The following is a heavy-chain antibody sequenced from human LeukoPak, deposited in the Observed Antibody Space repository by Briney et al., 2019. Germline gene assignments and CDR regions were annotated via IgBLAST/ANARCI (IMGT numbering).Heavy chain of an antibody. CDR1: GGSISSGDYY. CDR3: AREGTTVTTREWFDP. CDR2: IYYSGST. V-gene: IGHV4-30-4*08. Sequence: SQTLSLTCTVSGGSISSGDYYWSWIRQPPGKGLEWIGYIYYSGSTYYNPSLKSRVTISVDTSKNQFSLKLSSVTAADTAVYYCAREGTTVTTREWFDPRGQGTLVTASS. J-gene: IGHJ5*02. D-gene: IGHD4-17*01.